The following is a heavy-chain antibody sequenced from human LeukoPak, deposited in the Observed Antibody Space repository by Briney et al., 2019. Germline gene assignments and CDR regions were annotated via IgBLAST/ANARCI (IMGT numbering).Heavy chain of an antibody. V-gene: IGHV3-23*01. J-gene: IGHJ4*02. CDR3: AKAPRIGGYYLWFDY. D-gene: IGHD3-22*01. Sequence: SGGSLRLSCAASGFTFSSYAMSWVRQAPGKGLEWVSAISGSGGSTYYADSVKGRFTISRDNSKNTLYLQMNSLRAEDTAVYYCAKAPRIGGYYLWFDYWDQGTLVTVSS. CDR2: ISGSGGST. CDR1: GFTFSSYA.